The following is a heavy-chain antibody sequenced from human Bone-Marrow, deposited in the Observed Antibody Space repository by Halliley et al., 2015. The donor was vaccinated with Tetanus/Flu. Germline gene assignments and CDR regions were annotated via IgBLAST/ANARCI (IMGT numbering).Heavy chain of an antibody. CDR1: GGSISTYY. CDR2: IYYSGTT. CDR3: ARAPPFDYDLDVRGIHNFDH. V-gene: IGHV4-59*01. D-gene: IGHD3-22*01. J-gene: IGHJ4*02. Sequence: LRLSCTVSGGSISTYYWSWIRQPPGKGLEWIGCIYYSGTTNYNPSLKSRVTISVDTSKSQFSLKLASVTAADTAVYYCARAPPFDYDLDVRGIHNFDHWGQGTLVPVSS.